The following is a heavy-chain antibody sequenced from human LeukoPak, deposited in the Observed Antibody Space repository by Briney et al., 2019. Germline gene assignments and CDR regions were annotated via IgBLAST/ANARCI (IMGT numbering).Heavy chain of an antibody. V-gene: IGHV3-66*02. J-gene: IGHJ4*02. CDR2: IYSGGST. CDR1: GFTVSSNY. Sequence: GGSLRLSCAASGFTVSSNYMSWGRQAPGKGLEGGSVIYSGGSTYYSDSVKGRFTISRDNSKNTLYLQMNSLRAEDTAVYYCARAQAAAGTGSSPEGPAEFDYWGQGTLVTVSS. CDR3: ARAQAAAGTGSSPEGPAEFDY. D-gene: IGHD6-13*01.